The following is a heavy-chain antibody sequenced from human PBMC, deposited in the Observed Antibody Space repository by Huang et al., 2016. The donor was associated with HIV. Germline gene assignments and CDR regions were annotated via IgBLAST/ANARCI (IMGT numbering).Heavy chain of an antibody. D-gene: IGHD2-15*01. V-gene: IGHV5-51*03. J-gene: IGHJ3*02. CDR1: RYNFAGYW. CDR2: SYFDDSDA. Sequence: EVQLVQSGAEVKRPGESLKISCKGSRYNFAGYWIGWVRQMPGKGLGLIGSSYFDDSDARYRPSLQGQVTISADTSLYSSYLPWTRLRASDTAIFYCARRRRGGFDIWGQGTLVTVSS. CDR3: ARRRRGGFDI.